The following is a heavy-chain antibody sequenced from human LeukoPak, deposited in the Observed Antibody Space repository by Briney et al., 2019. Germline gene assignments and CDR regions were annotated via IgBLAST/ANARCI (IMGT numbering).Heavy chain of an antibody. D-gene: IGHD1-1*01. CDR2: ISSSSSYI. CDR3: ARDPTGISIDY. J-gene: IGHJ4*02. Sequence: AGGSLRLSCAASGFTFSSYSMNWVRQAPGKGLEWVSSISSSSSYIYYADSVKGRFTISRDNAKNVLYLQMHSLRPEDTAVYSCARDPTGISIDYWGQGTLVTVSS. CDR1: GFTFSSYS. V-gene: IGHV3-21*01.